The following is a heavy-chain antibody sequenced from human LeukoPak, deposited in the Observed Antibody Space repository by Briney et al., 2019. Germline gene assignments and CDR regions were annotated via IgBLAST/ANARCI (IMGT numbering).Heavy chain of an antibody. CDR1: GFTFSSYA. CDR2: IKQDGSEK. D-gene: IGHD5-24*01. J-gene: IGHJ4*02. CDR3: ARGRDGYNC. Sequence: GGSLRLSCAASGFTFSSYAMSWVRQAPGKGLEWVANIKQDGSEKYYVDSVKGRFTISRDNAKNSLYLQMNSLRAEDTAVYYCARGRDGYNCWGQGTLVTVSS. V-gene: IGHV3-7*01.